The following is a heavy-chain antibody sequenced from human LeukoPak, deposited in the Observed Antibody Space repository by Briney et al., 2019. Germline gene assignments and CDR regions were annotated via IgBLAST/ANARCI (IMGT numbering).Heavy chain of an antibody. CDR3: VKPRDGYKSLFDY. Sequence: GESLRLSCSASGFTFSSYAMHWVRQAPGKGLEYVSAISSNGGSTYYADSAKGRFTISRDNSKNTLYLQMSRLRAEDTAVYYCVKPRDGYKSLFDYWGQGTLVTVSS. CDR2: ISSNGGST. D-gene: IGHD5-24*01. V-gene: IGHV3-64D*09. J-gene: IGHJ4*02. CDR1: GFTFSSYA.